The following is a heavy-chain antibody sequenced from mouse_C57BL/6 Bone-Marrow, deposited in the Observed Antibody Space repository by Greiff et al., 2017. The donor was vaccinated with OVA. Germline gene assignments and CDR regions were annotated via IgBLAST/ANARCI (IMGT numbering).Heavy chain of an antibody. CDR1: GYTFTSYW. J-gene: IGHJ1*03. Sequence: QVQLQQPGAELVKPGASVKMSCKASGYTFTSYWITWVKQRPGQGLEWIGDIYPGSGSTNYNEKFKSKATLTVDTSSSPAYMQLSILTSEDSAVYYCARIYYYGSSYWYFEVWGTGTTVTVSS. CDR3: ARIYYYGSSYWYFEV. CDR2: IYPGSGST. V-gene: IGHV1-55*01. D-gene: IGHD1-1*01.